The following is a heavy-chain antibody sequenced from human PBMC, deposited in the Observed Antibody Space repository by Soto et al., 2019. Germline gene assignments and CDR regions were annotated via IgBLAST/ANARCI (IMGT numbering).Heavy chain of an antibody. D-gene: IGHD6-13*01. CDR1: GYTFTSYD. V-gene: IGHV1-8*01. Sequence: QVQLVQSGAEVKKPGASVKVSCKASGYTFTSYDIYWVRQATGQGLEWMGWMNPNSGNTGYAQKLQGRVTMTRHTYIRTAYMELSSLRSADTAVYYCARERSGAGTGWFDPWGQGTLVTVSS. CDR2: MNPNSGNT. CDR3: ARERSGAGTGWFDP. J-gene: IGHJ5*02.